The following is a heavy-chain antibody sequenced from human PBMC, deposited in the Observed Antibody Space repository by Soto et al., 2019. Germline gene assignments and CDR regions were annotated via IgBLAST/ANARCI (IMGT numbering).Heavy chain of an antibody. CDR3: AKDTAADDYGEYGMDV. CDR2: ITGSGGST. CDR1: GFTFSSYA. V-gene: IGHV3-23*01. D-gene: IGHD4-17*01. J-gene: IGHJ6*02. Sequence: GGSLRLSCAASGFTFSSYAMSWVRQSPGKGLEWVSAITGSGGSTNYADSVKGRFTVSRDNSKNTVYLHMNSLRAEDTAVYYCAKDTAADDYGEYGMDVWGQGTKVTVYS.